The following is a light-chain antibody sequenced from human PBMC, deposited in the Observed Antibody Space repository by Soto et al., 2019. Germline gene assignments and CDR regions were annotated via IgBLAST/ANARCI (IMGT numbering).Light chain of an antibody. Sequence: DIVLTQFPGTLSLSPGERATLSCRTSKSITANYLAWYQQKPGQAPRLLIYDASNRASGIPDRFSGSGSGTDFTLTITRLEPEDFAVYYCQQYDSLPRTFGRGTKVEIK. CDR3: QQYDSLPRT. CDR1: KSITANY. J-gene: IGKJ1*01. V-gene: IGKV3-20*01. CDR2: DAS.